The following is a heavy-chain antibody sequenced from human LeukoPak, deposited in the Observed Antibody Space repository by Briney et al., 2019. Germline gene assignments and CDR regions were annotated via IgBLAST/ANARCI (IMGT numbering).Heavy chain of an antibody. J-gene: IGHJ4*02. Sequence: GGSLRLSCAASGFTFNSYDMHWIRQAPGRGLEWVALIWYDGSNKYYPDSVKGRFTISRDNSKNTLYLQMNSLRAEDTAVYYCARYVGGGNSGGFDYWGQGTLVIVSS. CDR3: ARYVGGGNSGGFDY. V-gene: IGHV3-33*01. D-gene: IGHD4-23*01. CDR2: IWYDGSNK. CDR1: GFTFNSYD.